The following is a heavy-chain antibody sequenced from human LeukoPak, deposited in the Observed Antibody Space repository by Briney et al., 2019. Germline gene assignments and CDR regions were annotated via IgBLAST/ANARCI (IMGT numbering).Heavy chain of an antibody. CDR1: GGSISSYY. V-gene: IGHV4-4*07. Sequence: SETLSLTCTVSGGSISSYYWSWIRQPAGKGLEWIGRIYTSGSTNYNPSLKSRVTMSVDTSKNQFSLKLSSVTAADTAVYYCARDSRTIFGVVITYFDYWGQGTLVTVSS. CDR3: ARDSRTIFGVVITYFDY. D-gene: IGHD3-3*01. J-gene: IGHJ4*02. CDR2: IYTSGST.